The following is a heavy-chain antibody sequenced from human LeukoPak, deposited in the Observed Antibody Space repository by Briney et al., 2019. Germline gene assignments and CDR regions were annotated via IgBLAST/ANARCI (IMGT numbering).Heavy chain of an antibody. CDR1: GFTVSSNY. J-gene: IGHJ4*02. Sequence: GGPLRLSCGASGFTVSSNYMSWGRKAPGKGRGWILVIYRGGITYYADSVTGRFTLSRDRSKNTVYLQMNSLRAEDTAVYYCARRDSSGFYYILWGQGTLLAVPS. V-gene: IGHV3-66*04. D-gene: IGHD3-22*01. CDR3: ARRDSSGFYYIL. CDR2: IYRGGIT.